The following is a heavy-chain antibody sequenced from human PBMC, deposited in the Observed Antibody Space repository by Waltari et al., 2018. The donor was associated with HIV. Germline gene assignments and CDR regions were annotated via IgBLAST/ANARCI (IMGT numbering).Heavy chain of an antibody. D-gene: IGHD6-13*01. CDR2: ISSSSSYI. CDR1: GFTFRSYN. J-gene: IGHJ5*02. CDR3: ARDSLRGIGADGNWFDP. V-gene: IGHV3-21*01. Sequence: EVQLVESGGGLVKPGGSLRPSCPAYGFTFRSYNMNWVRQAPGKGLEWVSFISSSSSYIYYADSVKGRFTISRDNAKNSLNLQMNSLRAEDTAVYYCARDSLRGIGADGNWFDPWGQGTLVTVSS.